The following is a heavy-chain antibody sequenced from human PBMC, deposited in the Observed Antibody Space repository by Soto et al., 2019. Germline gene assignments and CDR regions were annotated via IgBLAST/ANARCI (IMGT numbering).Heavy chain of an antibody. CDR3: AKGSAPSKYCSTTSCYDRGTFDP. CDR1: GFIYSTCV. Sequence: EVQLLESGGGMVQPGGSLRLSCTASGFIYSTCVVSCVRQSRGRARVCVSTMGGCGSSTYYADSVKGRFTISRDNSKNTLYLQMNNLRADDTAIYYCAKGSAPSKYCSTTSCYDRGTFDPWGQGTLVIVSS. D-gene: IGHD2-2*01. V-gene: IGHV3-23*01. CDR2: MGGCGSST. J-gene: IGHJ5*02.